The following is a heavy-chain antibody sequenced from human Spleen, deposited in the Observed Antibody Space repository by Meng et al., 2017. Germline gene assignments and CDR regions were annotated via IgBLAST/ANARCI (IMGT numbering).Heavy chain of an antibody. V-gene: IGHV5-51*01. CDR1: GYSFSTSW. CDR3: ARSLGSPGYWYGFDF. D-gene: IGHD2-8*02. CDR2: IYPGDSDT. J-gene: IGHJ6*02. Sequence: GESLKISCQGSGYSFSTSWIAWVRQMPGKGLEWLGLIYPGDSDTKYSPSFQGHVSISVDKSTTTAYLQWSSLTASDSAIYYCARSLGSPGYWYGFDFWGQGTTVTVSS.